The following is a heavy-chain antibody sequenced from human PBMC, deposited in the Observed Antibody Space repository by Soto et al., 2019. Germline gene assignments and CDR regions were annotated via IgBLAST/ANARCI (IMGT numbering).Heavy chain of an antibody. CDR2: INPKSGGT. Sequence: ASVKVSCKASGYSFTDYHIHWVRQAPGQGLEWLGRINPKSGGTSTAQKFQGWVTMTRDRSISTVYMKLTRLRSDDTAVYFCARGHSTDCFICVCSFFYNPEMVVWGEATTVTV. CDR1: GYSFTDYH. D-gene: IGHD3-10*02. J-gene: IGHJ6*02. CDR3: ARGHSTDCFICVCSFFYNPEMVV. V-gene: IGHV1-2*04.